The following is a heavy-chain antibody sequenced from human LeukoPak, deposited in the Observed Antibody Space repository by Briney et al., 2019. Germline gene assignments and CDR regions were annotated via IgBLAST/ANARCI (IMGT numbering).Heavy chain of an antibody. D-gene: IGHD3-9*01. CDR1: VFTFCYYW. CDR2: IKEDGSEK. V-gene: IGHV3-7*01. Sequence: PVGSLRVSCADSVFTFCYYWMRCGRQAPGKGLEWVANIKEDGSEKYYVDSVRGRFTISREKPTNSLYLQMNSLRAEDTAVYYCAKGGLDYDILTGYYKEGQFDYWGEETLLTVYS. J-gene: IGHJ4*02. CDR3: AKGGLDYDILTGYYKEGQFDY.